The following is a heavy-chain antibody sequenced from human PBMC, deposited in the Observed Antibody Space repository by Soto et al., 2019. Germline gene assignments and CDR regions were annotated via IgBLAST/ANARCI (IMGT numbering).Heavy chain of an antibody. J-gene: IGHJ4*02. CDR2: INPNSGGT. Sequence: QVQLVQSGAEVKKPGASVKVSCKASGYTFTGYYLHWVRQAPGQGLEWMGWINPNSGGTNYAQKFQGRVTMTRDTSISTAYMELSRLRSDDTAVYYCARGPYYYDSSGYYYVDWGQGTLVTVSS. CDR3: ARGPYYYDSSGYYYVD. D-gene: IGHD3-22*01. CDR1: GYTFTGYY. V-gene: IGHV1-2*02.